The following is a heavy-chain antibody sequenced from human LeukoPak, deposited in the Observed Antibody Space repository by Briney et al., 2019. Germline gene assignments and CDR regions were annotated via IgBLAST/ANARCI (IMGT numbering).Heavy chain of an antibody. CDR1: GFIFSHYT. CDR3: TNEYSSSSSGDY. V-gene: IGHV3-30*04. J-gene: IGHJ4*02. CDR2: ISYNGNKK. D-gene: IGHD6-6*01. Sequence: GGSLRLSCAASGFIFSHYTMHWVRQAPGKGLEWVAVISYNGNKKYYADSVKGRFTISRDNSKNTLYLQMNSLKTEDTAVYYCTNEYSSSSSGDYWGQGTLVTVSS.